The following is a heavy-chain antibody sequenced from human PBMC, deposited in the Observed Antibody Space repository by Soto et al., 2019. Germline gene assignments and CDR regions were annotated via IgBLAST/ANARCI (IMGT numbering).Heavy chain of an antibody. D-gene: IGHD3-10*01. Sequence: TSETLSHTRTVAGGYISSYYWILIRPPPGKGLEWIGYIYYSGSTNYNPSLKSRVTISVDTSKNQFSLKLSSVTAADTAVYYCARDGSGSYPNNWFDPWGQGTLVTVSS. CDR3: ARDGSGSYPNNWFDP. J-gene: IGHJ5*02. CDR2: IYYSGST. CDR1: GGYISSYY. V-gene: IGHV4-59*01.